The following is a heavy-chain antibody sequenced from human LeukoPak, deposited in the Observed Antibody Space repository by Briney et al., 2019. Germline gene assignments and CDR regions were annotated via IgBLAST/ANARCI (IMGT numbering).Heavy chain of an antibody. CDR3: ARQTTSGYLDY. J-gene: IGHJ4*02. CDR1: GGSISSSSYY. V-gene: IGHV4-39*01. CDR2: IYYSGST. D-gene: IGHD3-22*01. Sequence: PSETLSLTCTVSGGSISSSSYYWGWIRQPPGKGLEWIGSIYYSGSTYYNPSLKSRVTISVDTSKNQFSLKLSSVTAADTAVYYCARQTTSGYLDYWGQGTLVTVS.